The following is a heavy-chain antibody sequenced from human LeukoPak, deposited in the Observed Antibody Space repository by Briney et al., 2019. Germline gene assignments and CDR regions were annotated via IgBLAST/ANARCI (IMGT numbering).Heavy chain of an antibody. CDR1: GFTFSSYA. D-gene: IGHD4-17*01. V-gene: IGHV3-23*01. Sequence: PGGSLRLSCAASGFTFSSYAMSWVRQAPGKGLEWVSAISGSGGSTYYADSVKGRFTISRDNSKNTLYLQMNSLRAEDTAVYYCAKDPVATTVTTSAHYWGQGTLVTVSS. CDR3: AKDPVATTVTTSAHY. CDR2: ISGSGGST. J-gene: IGHJ4*02.